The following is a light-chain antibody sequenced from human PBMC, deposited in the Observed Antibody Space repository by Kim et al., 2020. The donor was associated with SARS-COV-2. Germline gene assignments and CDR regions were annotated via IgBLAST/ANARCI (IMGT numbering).Light chain of an antibody. Sequence: EIEMTQSPVTLSVSPGERATRSCRASQSVTSHLAWFQQKPGQAPRLLIYDASTRATGIPDRFSGSGSGTDFTLTINGLQSEDFAVYYCQHFNGWPPYTFGQGTKLEI. CDR3: QHFNGWPPYT. CDR1: QSVTSH. V-gene: IGKV3-15*01. J-gene: IGKJ2*01. CDR2: DAS.